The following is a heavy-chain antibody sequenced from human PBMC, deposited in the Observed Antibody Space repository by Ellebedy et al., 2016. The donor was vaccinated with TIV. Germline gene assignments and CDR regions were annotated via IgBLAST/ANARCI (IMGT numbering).Heavy chain of an antibody. J-gene: IGHJ4*02. CDR3: ARDEPISDY. Sequence: GESLKISCAASGFSFSSFAMHWVRQAPGKGLEWVGVILYDGSNKYYADSVKGRFTISRDNSKNTLYLQMNSLGAEDTAVYSCARDEPISDYWGQGTLVTVSS. V-gene: IGHV3-30-3*01. CDR2: ILYDGSNK. CDR1: GFSFSSFA. D-gene: IGHD1-14*01.